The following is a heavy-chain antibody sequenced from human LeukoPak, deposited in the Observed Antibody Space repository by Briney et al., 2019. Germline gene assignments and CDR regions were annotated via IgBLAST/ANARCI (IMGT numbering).Heavy chain of an antibody. J-gene: IGHJ4*02. CDR1: GGSFSGYY. Sequence: SETLSLTCAVYGGSFSGYYWSWIRQPPGKGLEWIGEINHSGSTNYNPPLKSRVTISVDTSKNQFSLKLSSVTAADTAVYYCARSLRPNYFDYWGQGTLVTVSS. V-gene: IGHV4-34*01. CDR2: INHSGST. CDR3: ARSLRPNYFDY.